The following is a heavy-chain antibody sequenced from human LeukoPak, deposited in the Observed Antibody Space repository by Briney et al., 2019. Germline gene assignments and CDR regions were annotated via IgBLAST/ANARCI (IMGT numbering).Heavy chain of an antibody. D-gene: IGHD2-2*01. J-gene: IGHJ3*02. V-gene: IGHV3-21*01. CDR3: ARGSQGYCSSTSCQIGAFDI. CDR1: GFTFSSYS. Sequence: PGGSLRLSCAASGFTFSSYSMNWVRQAPGKGLEWVSSISSSSSYIYYADSVKGRFTITRDNAKNSLYLQMNSLRAEDTAVYYCARGSQGYCSSTSCQIGAFDIWGQGTMVTVSS. CDR2: ISSSSSYI.